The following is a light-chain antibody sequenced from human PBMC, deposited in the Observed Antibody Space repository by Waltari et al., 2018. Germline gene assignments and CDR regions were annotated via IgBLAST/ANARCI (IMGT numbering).Light chain of an antibody. CDR2: AAS. V-gene: IGKV1-8*01. CDR1: QGISSY. CDR3: QQYYSYPWT. Sequence: AIRITQSPSSLSASTGDRVTITWRASQGISSYLAWYQQKPGKAPKLLIYAASTLQSGVPSRFSGSGSGTDFTLTISCLQSEDFATYYCQQYYSYPWTFGQGTKVEIK. J-gene: IGKJ1*01.